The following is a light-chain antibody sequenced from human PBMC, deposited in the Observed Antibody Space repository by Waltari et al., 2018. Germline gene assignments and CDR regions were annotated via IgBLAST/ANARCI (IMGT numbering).Light chain of an antibody. CDR2: KVS. Sequence: DVVLTQSPLSLPVTLGQPASISCRSSQSLVHSDGHTYMHWFQHRPGQSPRRLIYKVSKRESGVPDRFSGSGSGTDFTLKISRVEAEDVGVYYCLQGTHWPRTFGQGTKLEI. V-gene: IGKV2-30*02. J-gene: IGKJ2*01. CDR3: LQGTHWPRT. CDR1: QSLVHSDGHTY.